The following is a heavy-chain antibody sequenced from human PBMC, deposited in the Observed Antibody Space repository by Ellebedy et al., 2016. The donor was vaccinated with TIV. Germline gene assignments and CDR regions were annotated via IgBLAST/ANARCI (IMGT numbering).Heavy chain of an antibody. V-gene: IGHV4-59*01. CDR3: ASGPRPYDSSGYFAY. CDR1: RASMSGYF. Sequence: MPSETLSLTCTVSRASMSGYFWSWIRLAPGIGLEWIGDIYDSGSANYNPSLEGRVTRSVDTSKNQFSLRMNSVTSADTAVYYCASGPRPYDSSGYFAYWGQGTLVTVSS. D-gene: IGHD3-22*01. J-gene: IGHJ4*02. CDR2: IYDSGSA.